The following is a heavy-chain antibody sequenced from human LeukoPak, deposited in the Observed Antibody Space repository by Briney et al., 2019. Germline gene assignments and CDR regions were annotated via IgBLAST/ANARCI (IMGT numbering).Heavy chain of an antibody. CDR3: ARGTRGDILTGYSLGY. V-gene: IGHV1-8*01. Sequence: GASVKVSCKASGYTFTSYDINWARQATGQGLEWMGWMNPNSGNTGYAQKFQGRVTMTRNTSISIAYMEVSSLRSEDTAVYYCARGTRGDILTGYSLGYWGQGTLVTVSS. CDR1: GYTFTSYD. D-gene: IGHD3-9*01. J-gene: IGHJ4*02. CDR2: MNPNSGNT.